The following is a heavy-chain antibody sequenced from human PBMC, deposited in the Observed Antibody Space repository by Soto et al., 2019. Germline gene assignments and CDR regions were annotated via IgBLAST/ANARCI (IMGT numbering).Heavy chain of an antibody. Sequence: HAGSMKIARASSGVTLKISAISLVRKDPGKGLEWVSAISGSGGSTYYADSVKGRFTISRDNSKNTLYLQMNSLRAEDTAVYYCAIERPAVVDLSRLHYGTDFWRQRSTVTVSS. J-gene: IGHJ6*02. CDR3: AIERPAVVDLSRLHYGTDF. D-gene: IGHD3-9*01. CDR2: ISGSGGST. V-gene: IGHV3-23*01. CDR1: GVTLKISA.